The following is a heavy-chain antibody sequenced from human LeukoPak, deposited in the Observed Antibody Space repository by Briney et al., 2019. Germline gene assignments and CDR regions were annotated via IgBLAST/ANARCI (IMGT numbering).Heavy chain of an antibody. Sequence: GESLKISCKGSGYSFTSYWIDWVRQMPGKGLEWMGIIYPGDSDTRYSPSFQGQVTISADKSISTAYLQWSSLKASDTAMYYCAVGYCSSTSCLRRAFDIWGQGTMVTVSS. D-gene: IGHD2-2*01. CDR2: IYPGDSDT. CDR1: GYSFTSYW. V-gene: IGHV5-51*01. J-gene: IGHJ3*02. CDR3: AVGYCSSTSCLRRAFDI.